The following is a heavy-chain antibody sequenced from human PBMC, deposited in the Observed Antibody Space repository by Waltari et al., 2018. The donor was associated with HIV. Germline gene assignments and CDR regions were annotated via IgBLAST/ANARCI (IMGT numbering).Heavy chain of an antibody. V-gene: IGHV3-53*01. CDR3: ARAGDSNYGYWCFDL. CDR2: IYSGGST. J-gene: IGHJ2*01. CDR1: GLTVSRNY. D-gene: IGHD4-4*01. Sequence: EVQLVESGGGLIQPGGSLRLSCAASGLTVSRNYLTWVLQAPGKGLEWVSVIYSGGSTYYADSVKGRFTISRDNSKNTLYLQMNSLRAEDTAVYYCARAGDSNYGYWCFDLWGRGTLVTVSS.